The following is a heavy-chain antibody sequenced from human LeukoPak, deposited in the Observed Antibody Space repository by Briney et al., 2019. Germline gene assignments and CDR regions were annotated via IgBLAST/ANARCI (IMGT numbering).Heavy chain of an antibody. Sequence: SETLSLTCAVYGGSFSGYYWSWIRQPPGKGLEWIGEINHSGSTNYNPSLKSRVTISVDTSKNQFSLKLSSVTAADTAVYYCARIGYCSSTSCYGSDYWGQGTLVTVSS. CDR2: INHSGST. V-gene: IGHV4-34*01. CDR1: GGSFSGYY. D-gene: IGHD2-2*01. J-gene: IGHJ4*02. CDR3: ARIGYCSSTSCYGSDY.